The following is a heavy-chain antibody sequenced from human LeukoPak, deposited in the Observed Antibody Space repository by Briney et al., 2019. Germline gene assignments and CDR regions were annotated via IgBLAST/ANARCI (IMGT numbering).Heavy chain of an antibody. J-gene: IGHJ4*02. CDR1: GFTFSSYW. V-gene: IGHV3-74*01. CDR2: INSDGSST. Sequence: GSLRLSCAASGFTFSSYWMYWVRQAPGKGLVWVSRINSDGSSTSYADSVKGRFTISRDNAKNTLYLQMNSLRVEDTAVYYCARTKREYSSDFDYWGQGTLVTVSS. D-gene: IGHD6-19*01. CDR3: ARTKREYSSDFDY.